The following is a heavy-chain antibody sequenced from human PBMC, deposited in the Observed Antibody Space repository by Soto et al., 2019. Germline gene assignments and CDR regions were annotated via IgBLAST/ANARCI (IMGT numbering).Heavy chain of an antibody. D-gene: IGHD3-3*01. V-gene: IGHV5-51*01. CDR2: IYPGDSDT. Sequence: PGESLKISCKGSGYSFTSYWIGWVRQMPGKGLEWMGIIYPGDSDTRYSPSFQGQVTISADKSISTAYLQWSSLKASDTAMYYCARRRAITIFGVVISRDAFDIWGQGTMVTVS. J-gene: IGHJ3*02. CDR3: ARRRAITIFGVVISRDAFDI. CDR1: GYSFTSYW.